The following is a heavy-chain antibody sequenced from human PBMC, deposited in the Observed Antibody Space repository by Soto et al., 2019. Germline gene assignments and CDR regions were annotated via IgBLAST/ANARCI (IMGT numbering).Heavy chain of an antibody. CDR1: GGSISSGYYY. CDR3: ARADDYTYRFDY. J-gene: IGHJ4*02. D-gene: IGHD4-4*01. V-gene: IGHV4-30-4*01. Sequence: SETLSLTCTVSGGSISSGYYYWSWIRQPPGKGLECIGYVSHSEGTYYNPSLMSRLIISIDTSTNQFSLILKSVTAAETAVYYCARADDYTYRFDYWGQGTLVTVSS. CDR2: VSHSEGT.